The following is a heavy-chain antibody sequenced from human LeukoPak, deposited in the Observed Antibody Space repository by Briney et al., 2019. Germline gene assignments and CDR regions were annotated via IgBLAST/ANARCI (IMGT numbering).Heavy chain of an antibody. CDR2: INPNSGGT. CDR3: ARDWSGSYGSSFDY. V-gene: IGHV1-2*06. D-gene: IGHD1-26*01. CDR1: GGTFSSYA. J-gene: IGHJ4*02. Sequence: ASVKVSCKASGGTFSSYAISWVRQAPGQGLEWMGRINPNSGGTNYAQKFQGRVTMTRDTSISTAYMELSRLRSDDTAVYYCARDWSGSYGSSFDYWGQGTLVTVSS.